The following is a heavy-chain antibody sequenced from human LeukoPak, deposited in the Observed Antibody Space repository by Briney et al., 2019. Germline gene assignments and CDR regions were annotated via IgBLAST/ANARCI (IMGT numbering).Heavy chain of an antibody. CDR1: GFPFRSCP. CDR2: ISYDGSNE. D-gene: IGHD2-21*01. Sequence: TGGSLRLSCAVSGFPFRSCPMHWVRQAPGKGLEWVAVISYDGSNEYCADSVKGRFTISRDNSKNTLYLQMNSLRPEDAAVYYCATGEGDQSNYWGQGTLVTV. CDR3: ATGEGDQSNY. J-gene: IGHJ4*02. V-gene: IGHV3-30-3*01.